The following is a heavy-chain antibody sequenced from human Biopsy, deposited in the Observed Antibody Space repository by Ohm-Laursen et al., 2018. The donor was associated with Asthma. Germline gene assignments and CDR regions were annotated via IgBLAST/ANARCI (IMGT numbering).Heavy chain of an antibody. V-gene: IGHV4-39*01. CDR3: ARHWNWGSFFDY. CDR1: GGSMSSSSYS. CDR2: ISYTGNT. J-gene: IGHJ4*02. Sequence: SETLSFTCTVSGGSMSSSSYSWGWIRQPPGKGLEWIGSISYTGNTDIPSLRSRVTLSVDTSKNNLSLKLTSVTAADTAVFYCARHWNWGSFFDYWGQGMLVTVSS. D-gene: IGHD7-27*01.